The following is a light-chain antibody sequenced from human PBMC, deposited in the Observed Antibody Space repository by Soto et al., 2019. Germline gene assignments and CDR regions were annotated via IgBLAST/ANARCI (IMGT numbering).Light chain of an antibody. CDR3: QQYSDSVGT. Sequence: EIVLTQSPGTLSLSPGERATLSCWASQSVSSDYLAWYQQRPGQAPRLLIYAASSRATGIPDRFSGSGSGTDFTLTISRLEPEDFAVYYCQQYSDSVGTFGQGTKVEIK. J-gene: IGKJ1*01. CDR1: QSVSSDY. CDR2: AAS. V-gene: IGKV3-20*01.